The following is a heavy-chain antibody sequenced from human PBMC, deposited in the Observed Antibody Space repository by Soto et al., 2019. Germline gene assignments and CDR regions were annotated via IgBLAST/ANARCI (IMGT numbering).Heavy chain of an antibody. D-gene: IGHD3-10*01. V-gene: IGHV4-30-4*01. CDR2: IYYSGST. CDR1: GGSISSGDYY. CDR3: ARDRTYGSGSVNWFDP. Sequence: TLSLTCTVSGGSISSGDYYWSWIRQPPGKGLEWIGYIYYSGSTYYNPSLKSRVTISVDTSKNQFSLKLSSVTAADTAVFYCARDRTYGSGSVNWFDPWGQGTLVTVSS. J-gene: IGHJ5*02.